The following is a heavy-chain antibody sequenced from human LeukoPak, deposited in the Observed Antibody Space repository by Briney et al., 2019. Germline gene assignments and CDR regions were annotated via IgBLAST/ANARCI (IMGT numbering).Heavy chain of an antibody. CDR1: GFTFSSYA. J-gene: IGHJ4*02. Sequence: PGRSLRLSCAASGFTFSSYAMHWVRQAPGKGLEWVAVISYDGSNKYYADSVKGRFTISRDNSKSTLFLQMNSLRAQDTAVYYCARGSYTFGGVIVTPDYWGQGTLVTVSS. CDR2: ISYDGSNK. CDR3: ARGSYTFGGVIVTPDY. V-gene: IGHV3-30-3*01. D-gene: IGHD3-16*02.